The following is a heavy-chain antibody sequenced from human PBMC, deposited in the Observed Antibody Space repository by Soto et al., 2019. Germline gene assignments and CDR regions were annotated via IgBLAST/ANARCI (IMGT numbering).Heavy chain of an antibody. D-gene: IGHD3-9*01. J-gene: IGHJ6*02. CDR3: AGRDFDSLSFHYYCYAVDV. CDR2: INHSGST. V-gene: IGHV4-34*01. CDR1: GGSFSDYV. Sequence: SETLSLTGAVYGGSFSDYVWTCIRQTPGNGLGGIEEINHSGSTNFNPSLKRRVARSADASRNLLSLRVTSVAAADTAVYYCAGRDFDSLSFHYYCYAVDVWGQGTTVTVCS.